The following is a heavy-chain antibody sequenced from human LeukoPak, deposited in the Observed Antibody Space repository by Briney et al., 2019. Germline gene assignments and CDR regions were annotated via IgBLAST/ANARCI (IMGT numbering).Heavy chain of an antibody. Sequence: LSLTCAVSGGSISSGGYSWSWVRQAPGKGLEWVSAISGSGGSTYYADSVKGRFTISRDNSKNTLYLQMNSLRAEDTAVYYCAKLAVTTLNAFDIWGQGTMVTVSS. V-gene: IGHV3-23*01. CDR3: AKLAVTTLNAFDI. CDR2: ISGSGGST. D-gene: IGHD4-17*01. J-gene: IGHJ3*02. CDR1: GGSISSGGYS.